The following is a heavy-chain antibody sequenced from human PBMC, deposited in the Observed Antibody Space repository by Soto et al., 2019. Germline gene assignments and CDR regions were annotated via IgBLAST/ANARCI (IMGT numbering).Heavy chain of an antibody. J-gene: IGHJ5*02. Sequence: QVQLQESGPGLVKPSQALSLTCTVSGGSISSGDYYWSWIRQPPGKGLEWIGYIYYSGSTYYNPSLKSRVTISGDTSKSQFSLKLSSGTAADTAVYYCAFERITMVRGEKRSLFDPWGQGTLVTVAS. CDR3: AFERITMVRGEKRSLFDP. V-gene: IGHV4-30-4*01. CDR1: GGSISSGDYY. D-gene: IGHD3-10*01. CDR2: IYYSGST.